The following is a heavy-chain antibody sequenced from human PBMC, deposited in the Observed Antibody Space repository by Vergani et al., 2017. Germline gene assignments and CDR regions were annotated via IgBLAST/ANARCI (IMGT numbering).Heavy chain of an antibody. V-gene: IGHV3-21*01. Sequence: EVQLVESGGGLVKPGGSLRLSCAASGFTFSSYSMNWVRQAPGKGLEWVSSISSSSSYIYYADSVKGRFTISRDNAKNSLYLQMNSLRGEDTAVYYCARAGFLEWHPSDYWGQGTLVTVSS. CDR2: ISSSSSYI. CDR3: ARAGFLEWHPSDY. CDR1: GFTFSSYS. J-gene: IGHJ4*02. D-gene: IGHD3-3*01.